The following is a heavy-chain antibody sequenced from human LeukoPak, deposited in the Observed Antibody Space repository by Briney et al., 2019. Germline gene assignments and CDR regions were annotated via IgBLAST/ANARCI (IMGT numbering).Heavy chain of an antibody. J-gene: IGHJ6*03. D-gene: IGHD6-13*01. CDR3: ARDGAAAGYYYYMDV. CDR2: IYYSGST. CDR1: GGSISSYY. Sequence: SETLSLTCTVSGGSISSYYWSWIRQPPGKGLEWIGYIYYSGSTNYNPSPKSRVTISVDTSKNQFSLKLSSVTAADTAVYYCARDGAAAGYYYYMDVWGKGTTVTVSS. V-gene: IGHV4-59*01.